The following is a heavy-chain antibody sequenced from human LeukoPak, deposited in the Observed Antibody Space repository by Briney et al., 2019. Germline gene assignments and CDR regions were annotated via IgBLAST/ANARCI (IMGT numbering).Heavy chain of an antibody. J-gene: IGHJ4*02. V-gene: IGHV1-69*05. CDR3: ARGPFLEHEYYFDY. D-gene: IGHD3-3*01. CDR1: GGTFSSYA. CDR2: IIPIFGTA. Sequence: SSVKVSYKASGGTFSSYAISWVRQAPGQGLEWMVGIIPIFGTANYAQKFQGRVTITTDESTSTAYMELSSLRSEDTAVYYCARGPFLEHEYYFDYWGQGTLVTVAS.